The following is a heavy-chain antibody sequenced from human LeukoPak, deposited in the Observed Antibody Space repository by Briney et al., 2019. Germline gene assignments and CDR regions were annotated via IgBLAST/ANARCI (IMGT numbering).Heavy chain of an antibody. CDR1: GFTFSSYA. CDR2: MSYDGSNK. Sequence: QPGRSLRLSCAASGFTFSSYAMHWVRQAPGKGLEWVAVMSYDGSNKYYADSVEGRFTISRDNSKNTLYLQMNSLRAEDTAVYYCARSLSGYGNYYYGMDVWGQGTTVTVSS. D-gene: IGHD5-12*01. CDR3: ARSLSGYGNYYYGMDV. J-gene: IGHJ6*02. V-gene: IGHV3-30-3*01.